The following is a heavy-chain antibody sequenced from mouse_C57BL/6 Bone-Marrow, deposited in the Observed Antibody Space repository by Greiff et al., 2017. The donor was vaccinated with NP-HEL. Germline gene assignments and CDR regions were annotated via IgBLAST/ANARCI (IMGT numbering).Heavy chain of an antibody. CDR1: GYTFTSYW. V-gene: IGHV1-64*01. D-gene: IGHD1-1*01. CDR2: IHPNSGST. CDR3: ARVTTVVATKDWYFDV. J-gene: IGHJ1*03. Sequence: QVQLQQPGAELVKPGASVKLSCKASGYTFTSYWMHWVKQRPGQGLEWIGMIHPNSGSTNYNEKFKGKATLTVDKSSSTAYMQLSSLTSEDSAVYYCARVTTVVATKDWYFDVWGTGTTVTVSS.